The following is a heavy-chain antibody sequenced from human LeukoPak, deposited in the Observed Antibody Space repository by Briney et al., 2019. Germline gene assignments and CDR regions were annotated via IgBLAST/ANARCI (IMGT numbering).Heavy chain of an antibody. Sequence: ASVKVSCKASGYTFSNYGINWVRQAPGQGLEWMGWINPSSGGTNYAQRFQGRVTMTRDTSISTAYMELSRLRSDDTAVYYCARVLRDYGDYGDFWGQGTLVTVSS. D-gene: IGHD4-17*01. CDR2: INPSSGGT. CDR3: ARVLRDYGDYGDF. J-gene: IGHJ4*02. V-gene: IGHV1-2*02. CDR1: GYTFSNYG.